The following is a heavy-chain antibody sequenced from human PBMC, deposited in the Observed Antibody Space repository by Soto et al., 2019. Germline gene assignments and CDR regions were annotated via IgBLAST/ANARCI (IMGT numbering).Heavy chain of an antibody. CDR2: IKPDGSET. Sequence: QMVESGGGLVQPGGSLRLSCLVSGVTVSGYWMSCVRQPPGKGLEWVANIKPDGSETDYVDSVKGRFTISRDTAKNSLYLQMNSLRAEDTAVYHCVRGRGWVDPWGQGSLVTVTS. D-gene: IGHD1-26*01. J-gene: IGHJ5*02. CDR3: VRGRGWVDP. CDR1: GVTVSGYW. V-gene: IGHV3-7*01.